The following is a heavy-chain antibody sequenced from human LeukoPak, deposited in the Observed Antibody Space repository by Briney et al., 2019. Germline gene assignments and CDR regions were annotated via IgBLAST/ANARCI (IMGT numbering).Heavy chain of an antibody. CDR3: ARDTEGGGSDHAFDI. D-gene: IGHD3-16*01. V-gene: IGHV1-2*06. J-gene: IGHJ3*02. Sequence: ASVKVSCKASGYTFTGYYMHWVRQAPGQGLEWMGRINPNSGGTNYAQKFQGRVTMTRDTSISTAYMELSRVRSDDTAVYYCARDTEGGGSDHAFDIWGQGTMVTVSS. CDR1: GYTFTGYY. CDR2: INPNSGGT.